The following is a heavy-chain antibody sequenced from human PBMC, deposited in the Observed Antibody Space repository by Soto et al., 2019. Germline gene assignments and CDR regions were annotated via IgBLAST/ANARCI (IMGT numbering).Heavy chain of an antibody. D-gene: IGHD2-21*02. CDR2: IYYSGST. Sequence: SETLSLTCTVSGGSISSYYWTWSRQPPGKGLEWRVYIYYSGSTNYNPSLQRRVTISVDPAKNQFSLRLGAVPAADTAFYSGARGGGEGGGDSFDIWGQGTMVTVS. CDR1: GGSISSYY. CDR3: ARGGGEGGGDSFDI. J-gene: IGHJ3*02. V-gene: IGHV4-59*01.